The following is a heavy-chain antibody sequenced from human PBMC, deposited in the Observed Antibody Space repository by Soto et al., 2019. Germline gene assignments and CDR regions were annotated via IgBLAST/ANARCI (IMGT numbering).Heavy chain of an antibody. J-gene: IGHJ6*02. CDR3: ASLGITGTTWDYYYYYGMDV. V-gene: IGHV3-7*01. D-gene: IGHD1-7*01. CDR1: GFTFSSYW. Sequence: GGSLRLSCAASGFTFSSYWMSWVRQAPGKGLEWVANIKQDGSEKYYVDSVKGRFTISRDNAKNSLYLQMNSLRAEDTAVYYCASLGITGTTWDYYYYYGMDVWGQGTTVTVSS. CDR2: IKQDGSEK.